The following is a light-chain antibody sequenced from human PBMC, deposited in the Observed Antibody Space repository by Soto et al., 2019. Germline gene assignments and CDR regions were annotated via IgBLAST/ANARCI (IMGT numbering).Light chain of an antibody. V-gene: IGLV8-61*01. CDR2: NTY. Sequence: QTVVTQEPSFSVSPXGTVTLXCGLSSGSVSTHYYPAWYQQAPGQAPRTLIYNTYTRSSGVPDRFSGSILGTKAALTITGAQADDESDYYCVLYMGSGTWVFGGGTKLTVL. J-gene: IGLJ3*02. CDR3: VLYMGSGTWV. CDR1: SGSVSTHYY.